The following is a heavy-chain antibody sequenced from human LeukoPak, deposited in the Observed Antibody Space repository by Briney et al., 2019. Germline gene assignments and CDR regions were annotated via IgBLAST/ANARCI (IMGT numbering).Heavy chain of an antibody. J-gene: IGHJ4*02. D-gene: IGHD4-17*01. CDR1: GYTFTNYG. CDR3: ARGSRTTVLDY. Sequence: ASVKVSCKTSGYTFTNYGISWVRQAAGQGLEWMGWISAYSGNTNYAQKFQDRVTMTTDTSTSTAYMELRSLTSDDTAVYYCARGSRTTVLDYWGQGTLVTVSS. V-gene: IGHV1-18*01. CDR2: ISAYSGNT.